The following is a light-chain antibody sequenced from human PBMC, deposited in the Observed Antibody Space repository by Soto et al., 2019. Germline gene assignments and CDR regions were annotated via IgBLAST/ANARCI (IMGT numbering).Light chain of an antibody. V-gene: IGLV2-14*01. J-gene: IGLJ3*02. CDR3: SSYTNSDPCV. CDR1: SSDVGGYNY. Sequence: QSALTQPASVSGSPGQSITISCTGTSSDVGGYNYVSWYQQHPGQVPKLTIYEVTNRPSGVSSRFSGSKSGNTASLTISGHEAEDEDDYYCSSYTNSDPCVFGRGTKLTVL. CDR2: EVT.